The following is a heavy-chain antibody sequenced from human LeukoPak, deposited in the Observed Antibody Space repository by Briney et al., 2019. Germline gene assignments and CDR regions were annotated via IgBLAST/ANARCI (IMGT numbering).Heavy chain of an antibody. J-gene: IGHJ4*02. V-gene: IGHV1-18*01. CDR1: GYTFTSYG. CDR2: ISAYNGNT. Sequence: ASVKVSCKASGYTFTSYGISWVRQAPGQGLEWMGWISAYNGNTNYAQKLQGRVTMTRDTSTSTVYMELSSLRSEDTAVYYCARDLAQTDYYGSGDNDYWGQGTLVTVSS. D-gene: IGHD3-10*01. CDR3: ARDLAQTDYYGSGDNDY.